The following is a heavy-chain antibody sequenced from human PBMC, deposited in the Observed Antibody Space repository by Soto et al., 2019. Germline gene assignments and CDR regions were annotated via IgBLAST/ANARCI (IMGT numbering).Heavy chain of an antibody. CDR3: PRILGYYDTVGPSVYAFDV. CDR2: IFSSDKR. D-gene: IGHD3-22*01. CDR1: GFSLSNSKMG. Sequence: SGPALVNPTETLTLTCSVSGFSLSNSKMGVSWVRKPPGEALEWLAHIFSSDKRSYSTSLKSRLTISTDTSKSQVVLTLTSMDPVDTATYSCPRILGYYDTVGPSVYAFDVWGQGLMVT. V-gene: IGHV2-26*01. J-gene: IGHJ3*01.